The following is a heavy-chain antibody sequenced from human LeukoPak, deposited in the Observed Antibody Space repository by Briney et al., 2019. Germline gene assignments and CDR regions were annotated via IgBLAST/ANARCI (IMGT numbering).Heavy chain of an antibody. CDR3: ARDHRATIDY. J-gene: IGHJ4*02. Sequence: AGSLRLSCAASGFTFSSYAMHWVRQAPGKGLEWVAVISYDGSNKYYADSVKGRFTISRDNSKNTLYLQMNSLRAEDTAVYYCARDHRATIDYWGQGTLVTVSS. V-gene: IGHV3-30-3*01. D-gene: IGHD1-26*01. CDR2: ISYDGSNK. CDR1: GFTFSSYA.